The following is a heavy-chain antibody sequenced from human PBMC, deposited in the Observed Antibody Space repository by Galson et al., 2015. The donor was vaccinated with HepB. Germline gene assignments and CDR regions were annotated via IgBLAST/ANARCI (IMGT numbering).Heavy chain of an antibody. D-gene: IGHD3-22*01. Sequence: SLRLSCAASGFIFINYAMHWVRQAPGKGLEWVALISYDGSNKYYADSVKGRFTISRDNSKNTVCLQMKSLRAEDTAVYYCARGYYYDSSGYLLLDYYGMDVWGQGTTFTFSS. V-gene: IGHV3-30-3*01. J-gene: IGHJ6*02. CDR2: ISYDGSNK. CDR3: ARGYYYDSSGYLLLDYYGMDV. CDR1: GFIFINYA.